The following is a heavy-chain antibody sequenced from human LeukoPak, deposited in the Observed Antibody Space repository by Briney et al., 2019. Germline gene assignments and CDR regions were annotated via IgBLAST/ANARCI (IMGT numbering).Heavy chain of an antibody. D-gene: IGHD2-8*01. J-gene: IGHJ6*03. Sequence: GGSLRLSCAASRFTFTNYGMSWVRQAPGKGLEWVSSISGSGGGTYYADSVKGRFTISRDNSKNTLYLQMNSLRAEDTAVYYCARALMVYAIHMDVWGKGTTVTVSS. CDR1: RFTFTNYG. V-gene: IGHV3-23*01. CDR3: ARALMVYAIHMDV. CDR2: ISGSGGGT.